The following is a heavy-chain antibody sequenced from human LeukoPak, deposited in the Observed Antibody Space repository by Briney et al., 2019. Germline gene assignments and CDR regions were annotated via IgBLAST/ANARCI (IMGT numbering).Heavy chain of an antibody. CDR3: ALRGLVITYYFDY. CDR2: ISISGDST. D-gene: IGHD3-9*01. V-gene: IGHV3-23*01. J-gene: IGHJ4*02. Sequence: RTGGSLRLSCAASGFTFSSHAMSWVRQAPGKGLEYVSGISISGDSTFYADSVKGRFTISRDNSKNTLYLQMNSLRAEDTALYYCALRGLVITYYFDYWGQGTLVTVSS. CDR1: GFTFSSHA.